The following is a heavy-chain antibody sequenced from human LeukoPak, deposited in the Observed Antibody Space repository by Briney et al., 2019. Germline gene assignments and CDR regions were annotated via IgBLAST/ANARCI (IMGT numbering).Heavy chain of an antibody. CDR1: GGSISSNSYY. D-gene: IGHD6-13*01. V-gene: IGHV4-39*01. Sequence: SETLSLTCAVSGGSISSNSYYWGWIRQPPGKGLEWIGSIYYSGSTYYNPSLKSRVTISVDTSKNQFSLKLSSVIAADTAVYYCARHLSGSWDPYMDVWGKGTTVTISS. CDR3: ARHLSGSWDPYMDV. J-gene: IGHJ6*03. CDR2: IYYSGST.